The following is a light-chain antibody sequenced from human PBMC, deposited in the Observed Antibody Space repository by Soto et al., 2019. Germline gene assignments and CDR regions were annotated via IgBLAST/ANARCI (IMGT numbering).Light chain of an antibody. CDR2: KAS. J-gene: IGKJ1*01. Sequence: DIPMTQSPSTLSGSVGDRVTITCRASQTISSWLAWYQQKPGKAPKLLIYKASTLKSGVPSRFSGSGSGTEFTLTISSLQPDDFATYYCQHYNSYSEAFGQGTKVEPK. CDR1: QTISSW. CDR3: QHYNSYSEA. V-gene: IGKV1-5*03.